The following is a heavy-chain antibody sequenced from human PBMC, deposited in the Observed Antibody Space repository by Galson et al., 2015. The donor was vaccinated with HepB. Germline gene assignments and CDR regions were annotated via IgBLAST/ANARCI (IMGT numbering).Heavy chain of an antibody. CDR3: ARDRRVEVVVAATLVY. J-gene: IGHJ4*02. Sequence: SLRLSCAASGFSFSSYAIHWVRRAPGKGLEWVAVISHDGNKKYYADSVRGRFTISRDNSKNTIYIEMNRLSAEDTATYYCARDRRVEVVVAATLVYWGQGTLLTVSS. D-gene: IGHD2-15*01. V-gene: IGHV3-30*04. CDR1: GFSFSSYA. CDR2: ISHDGNKK.